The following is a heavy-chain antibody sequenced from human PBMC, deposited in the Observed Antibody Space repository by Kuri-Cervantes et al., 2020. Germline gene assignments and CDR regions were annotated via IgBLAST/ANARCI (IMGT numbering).Heavy chain of an antibody. J-gene: IGHJ4*02. D-gene: IGHD5-18*01. V-gene: IGHV3-30*03. CDR1: GFTFSSYG. Sequence: GGSLRLSCAASGFTFSSYGMHWVRQAPGKGLEWVAVISYDGSNKYYADSVKGRFTISRDNSKNTMYLQMNSLRAEDTAVYYCARIYQGLDTAEEQQHLFDYWGQGTLVTVSS. CDR3: ARIYQGLDTAEEQQHLFDY. CDR2: ISYDGSNK.